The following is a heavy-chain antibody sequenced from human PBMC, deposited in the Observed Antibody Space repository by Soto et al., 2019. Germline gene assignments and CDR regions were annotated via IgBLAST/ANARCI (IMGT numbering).Heavy chain of an antibody. J-gene: IGHJ5*02. V-gene: IGHV1-3*01. D-gene: IGHD1-26*01. CDR2: INAGNGNT. CDR3: TTAPPRGATGHNWFDP. Sequence: ASVKVSCKASGYTFTSYAMHWVRQAPGQRLEWMGWINAGNGNTKYSQKFQGRVTITRDTSASTAYMELSSLRSEDTAVYYCTTAPPRGATGHNWFDPWGQGTLVTVSS. CDR1: GYTFTSYA.